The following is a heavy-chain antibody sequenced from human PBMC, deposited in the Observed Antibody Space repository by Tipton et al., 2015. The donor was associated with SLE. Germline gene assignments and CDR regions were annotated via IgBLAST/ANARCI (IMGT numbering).Heavy chain of an antibody. CDR3: AREEDSSSWGAGGMDV. Sequence: SLRLSCAASGFTFSSYSMNWVRQAPGKGLEWVSYISSSSSTIYYADSVKGRFTISRDNAKNSLYLQMNSLRAEDTAVYYCAREEDSSSWGAGGMDVWGQGTTVTVSS. CDR1: GFTFSSYS. J-gene: IGHJ6*02. D-gene: IGHD6-13*01. V-gene: IGHV3-48*01. CDR2: ISSSSSTI.